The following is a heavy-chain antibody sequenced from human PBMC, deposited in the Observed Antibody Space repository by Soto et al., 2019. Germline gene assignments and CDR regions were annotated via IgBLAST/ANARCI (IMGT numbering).Heavy chain of an antibody. Sequence: PGGSLRLSCAASGFTFSSYGMHWVRLAPGKGLEWVAFISYDGSNKYYADSVKGRFTISRDNSKNTLYLQMNSLRAEDTAVYYCAKVLQDSYGYYYYGMDVWGQGTTVTVSS. D-gene: IGHD5-18*01. V-gene: IGHV3-30*18. J-gene: IGHJ6*02. CDR2: ISYDGSNK. CDR3: AKVLQDSYGYYYYGMDV. CDR1: GFTFSSYG.